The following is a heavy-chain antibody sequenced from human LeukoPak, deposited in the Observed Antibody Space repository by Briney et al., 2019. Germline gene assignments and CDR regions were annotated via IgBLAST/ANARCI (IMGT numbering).Heavy chain of an antibody. Sequence: GGSLRLSCAASGFTFSSYSMNWVRQAPGKGLEWVSSISSSSSYIYYADSVKGRFTISRDNAKNSLYLQVNSLRAEDTAVYYCASKDFWSGYRHWGQGTLVTVSS. V-gene: IGHV3-21*01. CDR1: GFTFSSYS. J-gene: IGHJ4*02. D-gene: IGHD3-3*01. CDR2: ISSSSSYI. CDR3: ASKDFWSGYRH.